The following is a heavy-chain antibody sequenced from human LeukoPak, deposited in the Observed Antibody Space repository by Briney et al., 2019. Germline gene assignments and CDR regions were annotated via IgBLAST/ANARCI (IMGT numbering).Heavy chain of an antibody. CDR1: GFTFSSYS. Sequence: GGSPRLSSAASGFTFSSYSMNWVRQAPGKGLEWVSSISSSSSYIYYADSVKGRFTISRDNAKNSLYLQMNSLRAEDTAVYYCVIAAAGRATDYWGQGTLVTVSS. CDR3: VIAAAGRATDY. CDR2: ISSSSSYI. D-gene: IGHD6-13*01. V-gene: IGHV3-21*01. J-gene: IGHJ4*02.